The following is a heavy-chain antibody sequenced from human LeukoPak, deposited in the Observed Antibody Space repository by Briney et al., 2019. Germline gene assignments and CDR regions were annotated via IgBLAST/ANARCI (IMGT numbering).Heavy chain of an antibody. CDR3: ARHRYNWNYAIDY. CDR2: IYTSGST. D-gene: IGHD1-7*01. J-gene: IGHJ4*02. CDR1: GGSISSYY. V-gene: IGHV4-4*09. Sequence: PSETLSLTCTVSGGSISSYYWSWIRQPPGKGLEWIGYIYTSGSTNYNPSLKSRVTMSVDTSKNQFSLRLSSVTAADTAVYYCARHRYNWNYAIDYWGQGTLVTVSS.